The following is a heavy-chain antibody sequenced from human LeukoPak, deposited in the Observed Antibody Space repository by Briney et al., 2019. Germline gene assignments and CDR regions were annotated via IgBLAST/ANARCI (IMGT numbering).Heavy chain of an antibody. Sequence: PSETLSLTCTVSGGSISSYYWSWIRQPPGKGLEWIGEINHSGSTNYNPSLKSRVTISVDTSKNQFSLKLSSVTAADTAVYYCARDLRPHIVVVTATPVGDAFDIWGQGTMVTVSS. CDR1: GGSISSYY. CDR3: ARDLRPHIVVVTATPVGDAFDI. V-gene: IGHV4-34*01. J-gene: IGHJ3*02. CDR2: INHSGST. D-gene: IGHD2-21*02.